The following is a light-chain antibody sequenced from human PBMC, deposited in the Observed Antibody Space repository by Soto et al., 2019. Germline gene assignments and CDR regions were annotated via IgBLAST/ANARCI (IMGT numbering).Light chain of an antibody. CDR2: GAS. Sequence: IVVTQSPATLSVSRGERVTLSCRASQSIGRNLAWCQQTPGQAPRLLIYGASTRATGIPARFSGSGSGTEFTLTISNLQSEDFAVYYCQQYNNWPLTFGQGTKVDIK. CDR3: QQYNNWPLT. J-gene: IGKJ1*01. CDR1: QSIGRN. V-gene: IGKV3-15*01.